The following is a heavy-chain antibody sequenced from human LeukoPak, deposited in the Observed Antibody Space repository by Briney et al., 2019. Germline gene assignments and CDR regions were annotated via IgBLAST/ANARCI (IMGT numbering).Heavy chain of an antibody. CDR2: ISYVGSNK. V-gene: IGHV3-30*03. J-gene: IGHJ4*02. Sequence: GGSLRLSCAASGFTFSSSGMHWVRQAPGKGLEWVAVISYVGSNKYYADSVKGRFTISRDNSKNTLYLQMNSLRAEDTAVYYCARDGWSGYPADYWGQGTLVTVSS. CDR1: GFTFSSSG. CDR3: ARDGWSGYPADY. D-gene: IGHD3-3*01.